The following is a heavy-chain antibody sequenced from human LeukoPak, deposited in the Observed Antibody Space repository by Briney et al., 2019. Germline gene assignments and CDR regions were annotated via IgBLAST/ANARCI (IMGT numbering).Heavy chain of an antibody. CDR2: ISGSGGST. V-gene: IGHV3-23*01. CDR3: AKGGAHYYYYYMDV. Sequence: GGSLRLSCAASGFTFSSYAMSWVRQAPGMGLVRVSAISGSGGSTYYADSVKGRFTISRDNSKNTLYLQMKSLRAEDTAVYYCAKGGAHYYYYYMDVWGKGTTVTVSS. J-gene: IGHJ6*03. CDR1: GFTFSSYA. D-gene: IGHD3-16*01.